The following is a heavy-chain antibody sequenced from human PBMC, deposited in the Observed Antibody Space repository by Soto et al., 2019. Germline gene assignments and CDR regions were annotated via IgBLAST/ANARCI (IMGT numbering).Heavy chain of an antibody. J-gene: IGHJ4*02. CDR2: IKSKTDGGTT. CDR1: GFTFSNAW. CDR3: TTDSTSTYYDFWSGYYAPFDY. Sequence: VQLVESGGGLVKPGGSLRLSCAASGFTFSNAWMSWVRQAPGKGLEWVGRIKSKTDGGTTDYAAPVKGRFTISRDDSKNTLYLQMNSLKTEDTAVYYCTTDSTSTYYDFWSGYYAPFDYWGQGTLVTVSS. D-gene: IGHD3-3*01. V-gene: IGHV3-15*01.